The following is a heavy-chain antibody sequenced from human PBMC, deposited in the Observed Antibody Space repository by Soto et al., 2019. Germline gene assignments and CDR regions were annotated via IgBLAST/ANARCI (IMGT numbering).Heavy chain of an antibody. Sequence: QVQLVQSGAEVKKPGASVKVSCKASGYTFTSSGISWVRQAPGQGLEWMGWISAYNGNTNYAQNLQGRVTMTTDTPPSKAYMELRSRRSDDTAVYYCARVSGGSYKWCDPGGQGTLVTVSS. CDR3: ARVSGGSYKWCDP. D-gene: IGHD1-26*01. CDR2: ISAYNGNT. J-gene: IGHJ5*02. CDR1: GYTFTSSG. V-gene: IGHV1-18*01.